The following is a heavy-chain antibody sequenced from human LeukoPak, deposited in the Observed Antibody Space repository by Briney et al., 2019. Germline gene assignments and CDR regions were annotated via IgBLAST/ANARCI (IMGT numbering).Heavy chain of an antibody. D-gene: IGHD1-26*01. CDR1: GFTFSSYG. CDR2: IWYGGSNK. Sequence: GRSLRLSCAASGFTFSSYGMHWVRQAPGKGLEWVAVIWYGGSNKYYADSVKGRFTISRDNSKNTLYLQMNSLRGEDTAVYYCTKEWGYSGSYPLDYWGQGTLVTISS. V-gene: IGHV3-33*06. J-gene: IGHJ4*02. CDR3: TKEWGYSGSYPLDY.